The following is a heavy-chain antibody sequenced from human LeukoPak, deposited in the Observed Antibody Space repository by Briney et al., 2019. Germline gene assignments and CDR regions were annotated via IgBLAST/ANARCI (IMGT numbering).Heavy chain of an antibody. J-gene: IGHJ4*02. Sequence: SETLSLTCAVYGGSFGGYYWSWIRQPPGKGLEWIGEINHSGSTNYNPSLKSRVTISVDTSKNQFSLKLSSVTAADTAVYYCARLGGYSYGPGVSYWGQGTLVTVSS. V-gene: IGHV4-34*01. D-gene: IGHD5-18*01. CDR1: GGSFGGYY. CDR3: ARLGGYSYGPGVSY. CDR2: INHSGST.